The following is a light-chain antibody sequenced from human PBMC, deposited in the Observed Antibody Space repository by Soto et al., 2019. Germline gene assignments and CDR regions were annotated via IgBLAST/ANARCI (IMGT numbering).Light chain of an antibody. CDR2: EAS. CDR1: QSIDSW. CDR3: QQYSSYSAGT. V-gene: IGKV1-5*03. Sequence: DIQMTQSPSTLSASVGDRVTITCRASQSIDSWLAWYQQKPGKTPNLLIYEASSLERGVPSSFSGSGSGTEFTLTISSLQPDDFATYYCQQYSSYSAGTFGQGTKVEIK. J-gene: IGKJ1*01.